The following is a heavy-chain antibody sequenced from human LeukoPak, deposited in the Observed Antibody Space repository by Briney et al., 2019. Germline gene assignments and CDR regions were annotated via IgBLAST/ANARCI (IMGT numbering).Heavy chain of an antibody. V-gene: IGHV6-1*01. CDR2: TYYRSKWYN. D-gene: IGHD6-19*01. Sequence: SQTLSLTCAISGDSVSSNSAAWNWIRQSPSRGLEWLGRTYYRSKWYNDYAVSVKSRITINPDTSKNQLSLQLNSVTAADTAVYYCARAVAGPNIYYYYYYMDVWGKGTTVTVSS. CDR3: ARAVAGPNIYYYYYYMDV. J-gene: IGHJ6*03. CDR1: GDSVSSNSAA.